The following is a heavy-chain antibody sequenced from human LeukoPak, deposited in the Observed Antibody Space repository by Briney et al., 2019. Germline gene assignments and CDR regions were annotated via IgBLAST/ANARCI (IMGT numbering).Heavy chain of an antibody. V-gene: IGHV3-23*01. CDR1: GFTFSSYA. CDR3: TPGVVVGGLGNY. CDR2: ISGSGGST. D-gene: IGHD2-15*01. J-gene: IGHJ4*02. Sequence: PGGSLRLSCAASGFTFSSYAMSWVRQAPGKGLEWVSAISGSGGSTYYADSVKGRFTISRDNSKNTLYLQMNSLRAEDTAVYYCTPGVVVGGLGNYWGQGILVTVSS.